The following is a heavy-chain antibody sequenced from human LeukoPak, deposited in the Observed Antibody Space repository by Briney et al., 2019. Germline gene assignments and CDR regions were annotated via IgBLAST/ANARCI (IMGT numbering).Heavy chain of an antibody. CDR2: ISGSGGST. V-gene: IGHV3-23*01. D-gene: IGHD3-3*01. Sequence: GGSLRLSCAASGFTFSSYAMSWVRQAPGKGLEWVSAISGSGGSTYYADSVKGRFTISRDNAKNSLYLQMNSLRAEDTAVYYCARDPSFPVLRFLEWLPPEYFDYWGQGTLVTVSS. J-gene: IGHJ4*02. CDR1: GFTFSSYA. CDR3: ARDPSFPVLRFLEWLPPEYFDY.